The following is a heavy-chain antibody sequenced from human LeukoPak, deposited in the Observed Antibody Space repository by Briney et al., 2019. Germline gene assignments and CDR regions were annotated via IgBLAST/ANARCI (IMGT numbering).Heavy chain of an antibody. CDR3: ATSREYQLLHFDY. CDR1: GGSISSGSYY. J-gene: IGHJ4*02. Sequence: PSETLSLTCTVSGGSISSGSYYWSWIRQPAGKGLEWIGRIYTSGSTNYNPSLKSRVTISVDTSKNQFSLKLSSVTAADTAVYYCATSREYQLLHFDYWGQGTLVTVSS. D-gene: IGHD2-2*01. CDR2: IYTSGST. V-gene: IGHV4-61*02.